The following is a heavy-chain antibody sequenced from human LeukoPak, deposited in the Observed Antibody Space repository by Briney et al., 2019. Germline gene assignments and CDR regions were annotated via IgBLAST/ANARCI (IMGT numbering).Heavy chain of an antibody. CDR1: GFTFSSYA. V-gene: IGHV3-30*04. Sequence: PGGSLRLSCAASGFTFSSYAMHWVRQAPGKGLEWVAVISYDGSNKYYADSVKGRFTISRDNSKNTLYLQMNSLRAEDTAVYYCAREGDIAARLAPPWFDPWGQGTLVTVSS. CDR2: ISYDGSNK. CDR3: AREGDIAARLAPPWFDP. J-gene: IGHJ5*02. D-gene: IGHD6-6*01.